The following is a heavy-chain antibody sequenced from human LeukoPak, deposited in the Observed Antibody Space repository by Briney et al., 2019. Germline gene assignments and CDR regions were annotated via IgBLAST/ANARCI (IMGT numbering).Heavy chain of an antibody. CDR1: GGSISSSNW. Sequence: SETLSLTCAVSGGSISSSNWWSWVRPPPGKGLEWIGEINHSGSTNYNPSLKSRVTISVDTSKNQFSLKLSSVTAADTAVYYCARGRPRGSYFPIDYWGQGTLVTVSS. CDR3: ARGRPRGSYFPIDY. CDR2: INHSGST. J-gene: IGHJ4*02. D-gene: IGHD1-26*01. V-gene: IGHV4-4*02.